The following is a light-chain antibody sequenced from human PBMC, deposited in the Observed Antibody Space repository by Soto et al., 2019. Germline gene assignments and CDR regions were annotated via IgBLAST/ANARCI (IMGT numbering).Light chain of an antibody. J-gene: IGLJ1*01. CDR1: SSDVGAYNY. Sequence: QSALTQPASVSGSPVQSITISCPGTSSDVGAYNYVSWYQQHPGQAPQLMIYEVTSRPSGVSNRFSGSKSGNTASLTISGLQAEDEADYYCSSYTSSSTLGNVFGTGTKVTVL. CDR3: SSYTSSSTLGNV. V-gene: IGLV2-14*01. CDR2: EVT.